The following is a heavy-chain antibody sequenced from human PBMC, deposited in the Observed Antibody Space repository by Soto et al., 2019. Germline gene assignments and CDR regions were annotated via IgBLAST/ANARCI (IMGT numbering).Heavy chain of an antibody. J-gene: IGHJ6*02. CDR2: ISSSSGYI. V-gene: IGHV3-21*01. CDR3: AREVGETTHYYYGMDV. D-gene: IGHD1-7*01. Sequence: EVQLVESGGGLVKPGGSLRLSCAASGFTFSNYTMNWVRQAPGKGLEWVSSISSSSGYIYYADSVKGRFTISRDNAKNXLYLQMSSLRVEDTAVYYCAREVGETTHYYYGMDVWGQGTTVTVSS. CDR1: GFTFSNYT.